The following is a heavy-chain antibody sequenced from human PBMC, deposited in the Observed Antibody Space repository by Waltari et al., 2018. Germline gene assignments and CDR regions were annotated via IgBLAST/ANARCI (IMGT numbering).Heavy chain of an antibody. CDR3: ARGYSSLPFQH. D-gene: IGHD6-13*01. V-gene: IGHV4-39*01. CDR2: IYYSGRT. CDR1: GGSISSSSYY. J-gene: IGHJ1*01. Sequence: QLQLQESGPGLVKPSETLSLTCTVSGGSISSSSYYWGWIRQPPGKGLEWIGSIYYSGRTYYNPSLKSRVTISVDTSKNQFSLKLSSVTAADTAVYYCARGYSSLPFQHWGQGTLVTVSS.